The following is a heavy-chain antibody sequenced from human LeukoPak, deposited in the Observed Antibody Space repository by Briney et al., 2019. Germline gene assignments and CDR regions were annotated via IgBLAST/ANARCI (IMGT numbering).Heavy chain of an antibody. CDR2: INNSGST. V-gene: IGHV4-34*01. J-gene: IGHJ6*02. CDR3: ARGSQDDYYYYVMDV. CDR1: GGSFSGYY. Sequence: SETLPLTCAVYGGSFSGYYWSWIRQPPGKGLEGIGEINNSGSTNYNPSLKSRGTISVDTSKNQFSLKLSSVTAADTAVYYCARGSQDDYYYYVMDVWGQGTTVTVSS.